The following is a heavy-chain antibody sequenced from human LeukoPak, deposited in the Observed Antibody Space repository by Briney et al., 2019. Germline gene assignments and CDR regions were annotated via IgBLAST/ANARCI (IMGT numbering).Heavy chain of an antibody. D-gene: IGHD4-23*01. CDR3: AKVAWLGTVASYYFDT. V-gene: IGHV3-23*01. CDR1: GFTFNNHA. CDR2: IRSGGDTT. J-gene: IGHJ4*02. Sequence: GGSLRLSCAASGFTFNNHAMSWVRQAPGKGLAWVSAIRSGGDTTYYADSVKGRFTISRDNSKNMVYLQMNSLRADDTAVYYYAKVAWLGTVASYYFDTWGQGTQVTVSS.